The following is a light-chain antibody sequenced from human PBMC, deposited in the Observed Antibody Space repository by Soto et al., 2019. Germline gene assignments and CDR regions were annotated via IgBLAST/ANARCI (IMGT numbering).Light chain of an antibody. V-gene: IGLV2-14*01. CDR1: SSDVGGYNY. CDR2: DVS. J-gene: IGLJ1*01. Sequence: QSALTQPASVSGSHGQSITISCTGTSSDVGGYNYVSWYQQHPGKAPKFMIYDVSNRPSGVSTRFSGSKSGNMASLTISGLQAEDEADYYCNSYTTSNTRQIVFGTGTQLTVL. CDR3: NSYTTSNTRQIV.